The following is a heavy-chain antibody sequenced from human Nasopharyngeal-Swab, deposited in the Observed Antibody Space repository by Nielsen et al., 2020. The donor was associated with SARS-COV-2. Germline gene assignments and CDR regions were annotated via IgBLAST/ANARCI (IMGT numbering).Heavy chain of an antibody. D-gene: IGHD5-24*01. CDR3: ARRQGGWLQAVHYFDY. CDR2: IYYSGST. Sequence: SATLSLTCTVSGGSISSSSYYWGWIRQPPGKGLEWIVSIYYSGSTYYNSALKIPVTMSVATSKTQFSLNLSSATAADTAVYYCARRQGGWLQAVHYFDYWGQGTLVTVSS. J-gene: IGHJ4*02. V-gene: IGHV4-39*01. CDR1: GGSISSSSYY.